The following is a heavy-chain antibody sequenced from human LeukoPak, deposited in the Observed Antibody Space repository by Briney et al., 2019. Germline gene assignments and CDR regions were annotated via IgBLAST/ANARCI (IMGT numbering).Heavy chain of an antibody. CDR3: ARAVGPFDY. V-gene: IGHV3-33*08. CDR1: GFSFSSYW. CDR2: IWNDGSNK. Sequence: GGSLRLSCAASGFSFSSYWMTWVRQAPGKGLEWVAVIWNDGSNKYYAVSVKGRFTISRDNSKDTLYLQMNSLRVEDTAVYYCARAVGPFDYWGQGTLVTVSS. D-gene: IGHD3-16*01. J-gene: IGHJ4*02.